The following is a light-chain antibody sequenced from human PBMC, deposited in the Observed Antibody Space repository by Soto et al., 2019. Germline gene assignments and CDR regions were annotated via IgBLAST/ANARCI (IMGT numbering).Light chain of an antibody. CDR3: QQYYSFPALT. Sequence: VIWMTQSPSLLSASTGDRVTISCRVSQGISSYLAWYQQKPGKAPDLLIYAASTLQSGVPSRFSGSGSGTDFTLTISCLQSEDFATYYCQQYYSFPALTFGGGTMVEIK. CDR2: AAS. J-gene: IGKJ4*01. CDR1: QGISSY. V-gene: IGKV1D-8*03.